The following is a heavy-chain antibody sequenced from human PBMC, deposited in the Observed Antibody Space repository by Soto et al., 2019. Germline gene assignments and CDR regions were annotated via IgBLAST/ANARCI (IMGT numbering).Heavy chain of an antibody. CDR3: AKDVVVGATTGLGDYYYYYGMDV. CDR1: GFTFSSYG. J-gene: IGHJ6*02. CDR2: ISYDGSNK. D-gene: IGHD1-26*01. V-gene: IGHV3-30*18. Sequence: GGSLRLSCAASGFTFSSYGMHWVRQAPGKGLERVAVISYDGSNKYYADSVKGRFTISRDNSKNTLYLQMNSLRAEDTAVYYCAKDVVVGATTGLGDYYYYYGMDVWGQGTTVTVSS.